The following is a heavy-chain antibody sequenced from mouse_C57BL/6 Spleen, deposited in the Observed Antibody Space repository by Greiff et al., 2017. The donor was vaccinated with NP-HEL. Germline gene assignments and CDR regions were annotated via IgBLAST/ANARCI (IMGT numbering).Heavy chain of an antibody. CDR1: GFTFSSYG. J-gene: IGHJ3*01. Sequence: VQLKESGGDLVKPGGSLKLSCAASGFTFSSYGMSWVRQTPDKRLEWVATISSGGSYTYYPDSVKGRFTISRDNAKNTLYLQMSSLKSEDTAMYYCARHEGSSGSAWFAYWGQGTLVTVSA. V-gene: IGHV5-6*01. CDR2: ISSGGSYT. CDR3: ARHEGSSGSAWFAY. D-gene: IGHD3-2*02.